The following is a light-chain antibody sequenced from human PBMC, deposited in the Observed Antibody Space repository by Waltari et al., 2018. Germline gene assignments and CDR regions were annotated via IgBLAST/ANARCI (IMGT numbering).Light chain of an antibody. CDR2: YAN. Sequence: DIQMSQSPSSLSASVGDRVTITCRASQDISSYLNWYQQKPGKAPKLLIYYANTLQSGVPSRFSGSGSGTEFTLTISSLQPEDVATYYCQPGNSYPFTFGPGTKLDIK. J-gene: IGKJ3*01. V-gene: IGKV1-9*01. CDR1: QDISSY. CDR3: QPGNSYPFT.